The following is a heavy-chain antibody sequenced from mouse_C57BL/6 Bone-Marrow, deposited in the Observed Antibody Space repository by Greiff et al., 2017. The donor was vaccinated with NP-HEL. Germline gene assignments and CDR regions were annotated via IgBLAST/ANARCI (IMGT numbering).Heavy chain of an antibody. D-gene: IGHD1-1*02. CDR1: GFTFSSYG. V-gene: IGHV5-6*02. J-gene: IGHJ4*01. Sequence: EVKLVESGGDLVKPGGSLKLSCAASGFTFSSYGMSWVRQTPDKRLAWVATISSGGSYTYYPDSVKGRFTISRDNAKNTLYLQMSSLKSEDTAMYYCARHYGPYYYAMDYWGQGTSVTVSS. CDR3: ARHYGPYYYAMDY. CDR2: ISSGGSYT.